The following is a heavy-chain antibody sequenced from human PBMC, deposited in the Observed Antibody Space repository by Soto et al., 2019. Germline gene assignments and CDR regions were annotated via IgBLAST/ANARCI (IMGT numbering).Heavy chain of an antibody. CDR1: GFTVSDFG. V-gene: IGHV3-11*01. D-gene: IGHD3-3*01. Sequence: GGSLRLSCAASGFTVSDFGLHWIRQAPGKGLEWISYIDTSGTKIYYADSVKGRFTITRDNAKNSLYLEMNSLRDEDTAVYYCASHYDMWSGYLSPVDYWGQGTLVTVSS. CDR2: IDTSGTKI. CDR3: ASHYDMWSGYLSPVDY. J-gene: IGHJ4*02.